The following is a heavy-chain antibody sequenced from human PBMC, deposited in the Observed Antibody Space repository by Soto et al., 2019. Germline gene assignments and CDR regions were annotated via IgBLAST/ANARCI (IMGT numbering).Heavy chain of an antibody. CDR2: INHSGST. V-gene: IGHV4-34*01. J-gene: IGHJ6*02. CDR3: ARTRGTEYYDLWSGYSTYYYSSGRAL. D-gene: IGHD3-3*01. CDR1: GGSFSGYY. Sequence: PSWTLSLTCAVYGGSFSGYYWSWIRQPPGKGLEWIGEINHSGSTNYNPSLKSRVTISVDTSKNQFSLKLSSVTAADTAVYYCARTRGTEYYDLWSGYSTYYYSSGRALWGQGTTGIVS.